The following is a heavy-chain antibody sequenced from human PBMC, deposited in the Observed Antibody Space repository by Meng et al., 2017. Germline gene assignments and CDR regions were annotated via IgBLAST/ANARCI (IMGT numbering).Heavy chain of an antibody. CDR2: IYTSGST. CDR1: GGSISSGSYY. CDR3: ARGVQCSTSCYIDY. Sequence: QVQLQESGPGPVKPSQTLSLTCTVSGGSISSGSYYWSWIRQPAGKGLEWIGRIYTSGSTNYNPSLKSRVTISVDTSKNQFSLKLSSVTAADTAVYYCARGVQCSTSCYIDYWGQGTLVTVSS. D-gene: IGHD2-2*02. V-gene: IGHV4-61*02. J-gene: IGHJ4*02.